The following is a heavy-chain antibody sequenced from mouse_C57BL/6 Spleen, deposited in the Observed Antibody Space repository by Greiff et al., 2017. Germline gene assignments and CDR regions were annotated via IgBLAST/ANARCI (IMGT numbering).Heavy chain of an antibody. J-gene: IGHJ4*01. D-gene: IGHD2-2*01. CDR3: ARRALSTMVTNYAMDY. V-gene: IGHV1-26*01. Sequence: EVQLQQSGPELVKPGASVKISCKASGYTFTDYYMNWVKQSHGKSLEWIGDINPNNGGTSYNQQFKGKATLTVDKSSSTAYMELRSLTSEDSAGYYCARRALSTMVTNYAMDYWGQGTSVTVSS. CDR2: INPNNGGT. CDR1: GYTFTDYY.